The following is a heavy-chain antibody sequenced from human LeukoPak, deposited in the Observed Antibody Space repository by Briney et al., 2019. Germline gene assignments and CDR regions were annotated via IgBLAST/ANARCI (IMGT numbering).Heavy chain of an antibody. CDR3: AIAVTSTPPYY. D-gene: IGHD6-19*01. Sequence: SETLSLTCTLSGGSISSSNYCWGWIRQPPGMGLEWIGSIYYSGSTYYNPSLKSPVTISVDTSNKQFSLKLTSVTAADTAVYYCAIAVTSTPPYYWGQGILVTVSS. CDR2: IYYSGST. J-gene: IGHJ4*02. V-gene: IGHV4-39*01. CDR1: GGSISSSNYC.